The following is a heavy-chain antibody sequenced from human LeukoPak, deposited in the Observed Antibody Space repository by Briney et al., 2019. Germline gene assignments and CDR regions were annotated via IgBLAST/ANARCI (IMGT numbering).Heavy chain of an antibody. CDR1: GFIFSNYY. D-gene: IGHD1-14*01. Sequence: GGSLRLSCAASGFIFSNYYMGWVRQAPWKGLEWVANIQEDGSATYYVDSVKGRFTISRDNAKNSLDLQMNSLRAEDTAVYFCARRKEVQTTFDCWGQGTLVTVSS. CDR3: ARRKEVQTTFDC. CDR2: IQEDGSAT. V-gene: IGHV3-7*01. J-gene: IGHJ4*02.